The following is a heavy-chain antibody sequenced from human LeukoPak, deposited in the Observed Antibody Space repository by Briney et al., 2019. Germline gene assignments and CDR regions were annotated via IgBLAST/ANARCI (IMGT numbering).Heavy chain of an antibody. CDR2: IYHSGST. V-gene: IGHV4-38-2*01. J-gene: IGHJ3*02. CDR1: GYSISSGYY. Sequence: SETLSLTCAVSGYSISSGYYWGWIRQPPGKGLEWIGSIYHSGSTYYNPSLKSRVTISVDTSKNQFSLKLSSVTAADTAVYYCARLRSHDAFDIWGQGTMVTVSS. CDR3: ARLRSHDAFDI.